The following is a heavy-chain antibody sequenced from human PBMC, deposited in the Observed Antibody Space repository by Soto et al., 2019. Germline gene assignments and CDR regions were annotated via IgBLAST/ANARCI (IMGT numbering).Heavy chain of an antibody. J-gene: IGHJ4*02. CDR1: GGSISSGGYS. Sequence: QLQLQESGSGLVKPSQTLSLTCAVAGGSISSGGYSWGWIRQPPGKGLEWIGYIYHSANTYYNPALKSRVTISVDRSKNQLSLKLSSVTAADTAVYYCATVPDYWGQGTLVTVSS. CDR2: IYHSANT. V-gene: IGHV4-30-2*01. CDR3: ATVPDY.